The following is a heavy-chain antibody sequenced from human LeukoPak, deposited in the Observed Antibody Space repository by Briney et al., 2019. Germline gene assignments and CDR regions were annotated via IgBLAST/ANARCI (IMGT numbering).Heavy chain of an antibody. V-gene: IGHV4-34*01. CDR3: ARGYCSGCSCYSLGSRDRLPLDP. J-gene: IGHJ5*02. Sequence: SETLSLTCAVYGASFSDHYWIWIRQSPVKGLEWIGEIYHSGSTNYNPSLKSRAIISVDTSKQQFSLRLTSMTAADAAVYYCARGYCSGCSCYSLGSRDRLPLDPWGPGTLVSVSS. CDR1: GASFSDHY. CDR2: IYHSGST. D-gene: IGHD2-15*01.